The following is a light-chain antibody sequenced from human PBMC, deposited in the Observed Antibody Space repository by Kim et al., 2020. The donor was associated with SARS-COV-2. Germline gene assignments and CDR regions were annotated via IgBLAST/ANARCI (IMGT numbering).Light chain of an antibody. CDR2: SSY. CDR3: AVWDDTLNGVV. J-gene: IGLJ3*02. CDR1: SSNIGSNS. Sequence: ELTQPPSVSGTPGQRVTISCSGSSSNIGSNSVHWYQQLPGTAPKLLIYSSYKRPSGVPDQFSGSKSGTSASLAISGLQSDYEADYYCAVWDDTLNGVVFGGGTRLTVL. V-gene: IGLV1-44*01.